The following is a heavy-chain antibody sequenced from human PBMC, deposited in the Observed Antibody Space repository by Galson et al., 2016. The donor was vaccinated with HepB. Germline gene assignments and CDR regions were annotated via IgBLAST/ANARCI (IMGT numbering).Heavy chain of an antibody. CDR3: ARVDYTDEGIHV. CDR1: GFTFNNYW. V-gene: IGHV3-7*01. D-gene: IGHD4-11*01. J-gene: IGHJ6*02. CDR2: LSPDGTDT. Sequence: SLRLSCAASGFTFNNYWMTWVRQAPGKGLEWVANLSPDGTDTSYAGSVKGRFTIARDNPNNPVFLQMSSLRAEDTALYYCARVDYTDEGIHVWGQGTTVTVSS.